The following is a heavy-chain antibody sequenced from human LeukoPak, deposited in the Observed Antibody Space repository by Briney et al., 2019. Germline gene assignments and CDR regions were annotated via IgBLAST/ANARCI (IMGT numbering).Heavy chain of an antibody. CDR2: IYYSGST. CDR3: ARYDYYDSKGWFDP. V-gene: IGHV4-61*01. J-gene: IGHJ5*02. D-gene: IGHD3-22*01. CDR1: GGSVSSGSYY. Sequence: ETLSLTCTVSGGSVSSGSYYWSWIRQPPGKGLEWIGYIYYSGSTYYNPSLKSRVTISVDTSKNQFSLKLSSVTAADTAVYYCARYDYYDSKGWFDPWGQGTLVTVSS.